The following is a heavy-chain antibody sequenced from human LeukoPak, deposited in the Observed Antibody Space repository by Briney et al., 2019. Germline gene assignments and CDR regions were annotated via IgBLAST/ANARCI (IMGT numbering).Heavy chain of an antibody. CDR3: ARERYSSGWYSDY. CDR1: GFTVSSNY. Sequence: GGSLRLCCAASGFTVSSNYMSWVRQAPGKGLEWVSVIYSGGSTYYADFVKGRFTISRDNSKNTLYLQMNSLRAEDTAVYYCARERYSSGWYSDYWGQGTLVTVSS. V-gene: IGHV3-66*02. D-gene: IGHD6-19*01. CDR2: IYSGGST. J-gene: IGHJ4*02.